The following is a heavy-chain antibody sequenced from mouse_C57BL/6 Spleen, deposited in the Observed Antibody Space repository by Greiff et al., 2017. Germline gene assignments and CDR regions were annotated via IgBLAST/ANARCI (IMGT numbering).Heavy chain of an antibody. Sequence: QVQLQQPGAELVKPGASVTLSCKASGYTFTSYWMHWVKQRPGQGLEWIGMIHPNSGSTNYNEKFKSKATLTVDKSSSTAYMQLSSLTSEDSAVYYCARAPYYYGSSYYFDYWGQGTTLTVSS. V-gene: IGHV1-64*01. CDR2: IHPNSGST. CDR3: ARAPYYYGSSYYFDY. D-gene: IGHD1-1*01. CDR1: GYTFTSYW. J-gene: IGHJ2*01.